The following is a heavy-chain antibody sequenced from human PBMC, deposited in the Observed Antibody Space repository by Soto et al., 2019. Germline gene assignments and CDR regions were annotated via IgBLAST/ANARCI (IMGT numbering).Heavy chain of an antibody. CDR3: AILPARGWSIDYFDY. V-gene: IGHV1-3*01. D-gene: IGHD6-19*01. J-gene: IGHJ4*02. CDR2: INAGNGNT. Sequence: ASVEVSCRASGYTFTSYAMHWVRQAPGQRLEWMGWINAGNGNTKYSQKFQGRVTITRDTSASTAYMELSSLRSEDTAVYYCAILPARGWSIDYFDYWGQGTLVTVSS. CDR1: GYTFTSYA.